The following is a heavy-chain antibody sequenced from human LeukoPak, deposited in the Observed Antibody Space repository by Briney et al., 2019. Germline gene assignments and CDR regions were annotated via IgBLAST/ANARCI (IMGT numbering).Heavy chain of an antibody. Sequence: ASVKVSCKASGYTFTSYYMHWVRQAPGQGLEWMGIINPSGGSTSYAQKFQGRVTMTRDTSTSTVYMELSSLRSEDTAVYYCAVGWLGMGYYYYYMDVWGKGTTVTVSS. CDR3: AVGWLGMGYYYYYMDV. D-gene: IGHD5-24*01. CDR2: INPSGGST. CDR1: GYTFTSYY. J-gene: IGHJ6*03. V-gene: IGHV1-46*01.